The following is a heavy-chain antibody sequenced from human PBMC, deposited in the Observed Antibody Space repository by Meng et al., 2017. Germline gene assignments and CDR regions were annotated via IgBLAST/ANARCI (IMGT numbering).Heavy chain of an antibody. CDR3: ARSERYVLGFDY. Sequence: QGQVVEAGVEVKKPGASVKVSCKASGYTFTGYYMHWGRQAPGQGLEWMGRINPNSGGTNYAQKFQGRVTMTRDTSISTAYMELSRLRSDDTAVYYCARSERYVLGFDYWGQGTLVTVSS. CDR2: INPNSGGT. D-gene: IGHD3-16*01. V-gene: IGHV1-2*06. CDR1: GYTFTGYY. J-gene: IGHJ4*02.